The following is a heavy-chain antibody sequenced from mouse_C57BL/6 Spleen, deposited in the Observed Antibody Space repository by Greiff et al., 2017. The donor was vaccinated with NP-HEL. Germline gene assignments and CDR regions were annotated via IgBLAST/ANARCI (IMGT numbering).Heavy chain of an antibody. J-gene: IGHJ2*01. Sequence: EVQLQQSGTVLARPGASVKMSCKTSGYTFTSYWMHWVKQRPGQGLEWIGAIYPGNSDTSYNQKFKGKAKLTAVTSASTAYMELSSLTNEDSAVYYCTGGYYVEDYFDYWGQGTTLTVSS. V-gene: IGHV1-5*01. D-gene: IGHD2-3*01. CDR3: TGGYYVEDYFDY. CDR1: GYTFTSYW. CDR2: IYPGNSDT.